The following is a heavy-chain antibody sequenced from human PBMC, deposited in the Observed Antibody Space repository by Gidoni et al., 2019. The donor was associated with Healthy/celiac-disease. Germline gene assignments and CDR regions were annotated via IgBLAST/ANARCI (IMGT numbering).Heavy chain of an antibody. V-gene: IGHV3-15*01. CDR2: IKSKTDGGTT. Sequence: EVQLVESGGGLVKPGGSLRLSCAASGFTFSNAGMSWVRQAPGKGLEWVGRIKSKTDGGTTDYAAPVKGRFTISRDDSKNTLYLQMNSLKTEDTAVYYCTTIAAAGIDYYYYGMDVWGQGTTVTVSS. J-gene: IGHJ6*02. CDR3: TTIAAAGIDYYYYGMDV. CDR1: GFTFSNAG. D-gene: IGHD6-13*01.